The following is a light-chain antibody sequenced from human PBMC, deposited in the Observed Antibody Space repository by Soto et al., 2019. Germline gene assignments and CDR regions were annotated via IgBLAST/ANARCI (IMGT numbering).Light chain of an antibody. Sequence: EIVLTQSPGTLSLSPGERATLSCRASQSVSSAYLAWYQQKPGQAPRLLIYNVSRRATGIPDRFSGSGSGTDFTLTVSRLEPEDFAVYYCQPYGASPETFGQGTKVEIK. CDR3: QPYGASPET. CDR1: QSVSSAY. CDR2: NVS. V-gene: IGKV3-20*01. J-gene: IGKJ1*01.